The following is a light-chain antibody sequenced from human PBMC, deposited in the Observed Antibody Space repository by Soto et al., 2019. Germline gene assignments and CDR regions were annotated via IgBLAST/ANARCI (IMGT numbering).Light chain of an antibody. CDR3: QQYGSSPWT. Sequence: EILLTQSPGTLSWSPGERATLSCRASQSVSSSYLAWYQQKPGQAPRLLIYGTSIRATGIPDRFSGSGSGRDFTLTISRLEPEDFAVYYCQQYGSSPWTFGQGTKVDIK. J-gene: IGKJ1*01. CDR2: GTS. V-gene: IGKV3-20*01. CDR1: QSVSSSY.